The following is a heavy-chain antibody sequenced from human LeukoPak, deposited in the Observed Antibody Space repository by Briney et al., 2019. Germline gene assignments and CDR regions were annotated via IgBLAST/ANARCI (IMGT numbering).Heavy chain of an antibody. CDR2: INHSGST. J-gene: IGHJ4*02. CDR3: ARRRSGSSDFDY. V-gene: IGHV4-34*01. D-gene: IGHD1-26*01. Sequence: SETLSLTCAVYGGSFSGYYWSWIRQPPGKGLEWIGEINHSGSTNYNPSLKSRVTISVDTSKNQFSLKLSSVTAADTAVYYCARRRSGSSDFDYWGQGTLVTVSS. CDR1: GGSFSGYY.